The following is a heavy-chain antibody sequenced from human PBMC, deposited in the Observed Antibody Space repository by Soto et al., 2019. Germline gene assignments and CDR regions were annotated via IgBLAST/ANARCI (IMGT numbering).Heavy chain of an antibody. CDR3: AMRASGEPPYYFDY. D-gene: IGHD7-27*01. CDR2: IYDSGST. J-gene: IGHJ4*02. CDR1: GYSISSGYY. V-gene: IGHV4-38-2*01. Sequence: XDTLSLTCAVSGYSISSGYYWGWIRQPPVRGPEWIASIYDSGSTYYNLSLKSRVTISLDTSKSQFSLKLSSVAAADTAMYYCAMRASGEPPYYFDYWGQGTLVTVSS.